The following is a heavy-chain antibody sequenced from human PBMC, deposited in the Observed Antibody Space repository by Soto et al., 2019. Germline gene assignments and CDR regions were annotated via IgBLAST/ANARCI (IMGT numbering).Heavy chain of an antibody. Sequence: EVQLVESGGGLVQPGRSLRLSCAASGFTFDDYAMHWVRQAPGKGLEWVSGISWNSGSIGYADSVKGRFSISRDNAKNSLFLQMNSLRADDTAVYHCARAGGYDFWSLFDPWGQGTLVTVSS. D-gene: IGHD3-3*01. CDR3: ARAGGYDFWSLFDP. CDR2: ISWNSGSI. V-gene: IGHV3-9*01. CDR1: GFTFDDYA. J-gene: IGHJ5*02.